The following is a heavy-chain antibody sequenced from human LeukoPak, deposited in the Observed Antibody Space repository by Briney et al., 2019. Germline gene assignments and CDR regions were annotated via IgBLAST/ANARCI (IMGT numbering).Heavy chain of an antibody. CDR2: IYTSGTT. Sequence: SETLSLTCTVSAGFISNYFWSWIRQPAGKGLEWIGRIYTSGTTNYSPSLKSRVTMSVDTSTNQFSLKLTSMTAADTAVYYGARENGSGSRGLDFWGQGTLVTVSS. D-gene: IGHD3-10*01. CDR3: ARENGSGSRGLDF. V-gene: IGHV4-4*07. CDR1: AGFISNYF. J-gene: IGHJ4*02.